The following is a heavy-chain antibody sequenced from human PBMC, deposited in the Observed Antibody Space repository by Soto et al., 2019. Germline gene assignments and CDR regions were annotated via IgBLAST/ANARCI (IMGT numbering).Heavy chain of an antibody. Sequence: GGSLRLSCAASGFTFSSYAMSWVRRAPGKGLEWVSAISGSGGSTYYADSVKGRFTISRDNSKNTLYLQMNSLRAEDTAVYYCAKTAARGSYYYYYGMDVWGQGTTVTVSS. V-gene: IGHV3-23*01. CDR2: ISGSGGST. J-gene: IGHJ6*02. D-gene: IGHD3-16*01. CDR3: AKTAARGSYYYYYGMDV. CDR1: GFTFSSYA.